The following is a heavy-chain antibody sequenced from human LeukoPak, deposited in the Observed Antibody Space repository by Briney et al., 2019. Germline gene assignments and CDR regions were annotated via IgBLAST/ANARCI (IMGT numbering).Heavy chain of an antibody. CDR2: LYSAGST. V-gene: IGHV4-59*08. Sequence: PSETLSLTCSVSVGSISSLYWSWIRQPPGKGLEWIGYLYSAGSTNYNPSLKSRVTMFVVMSKNQCSLNLSSVTAADTAVYYCARHRAYSSSSPFDYWGQGTLVTVSS. CDR1: VGSISSLY. CDR3: ARHRAYSSSSPFDY. D-gene: IGHD6-6*01. J-gene: IGHJ4*02.